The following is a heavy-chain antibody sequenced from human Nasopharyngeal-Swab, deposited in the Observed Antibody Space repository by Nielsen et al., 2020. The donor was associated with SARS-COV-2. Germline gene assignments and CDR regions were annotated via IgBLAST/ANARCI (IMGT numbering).Heavy chain of an antibody. D-gene: IGHD3-10*01. V-gene: IGHV3-30*18. CDR2: ISYDGSNK. J-gene: IGHJ4*02. Sequence: GESLKISCAASGFTFSSYGMHWVRQAPGKGLEWVAVISYDGSNKYYADSVKGRFTISRDNSKNTLYLQINSLRAEDTAVYYCAKDSDYYGSGSPFYWGQGTLVTVSS. CDR3: AKDSDYYGSGSPFY. CDR1: GFTFSSYG.